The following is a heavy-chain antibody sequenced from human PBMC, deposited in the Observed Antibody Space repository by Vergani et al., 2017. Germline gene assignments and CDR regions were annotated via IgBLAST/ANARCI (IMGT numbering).Heavy chain of an antibody. V-gene: IGHV4-59*12. Sequence: QVQLQESGPGLVKPSETLSLTCTVSGGSISSYYWSWIRQPPGKGLEWIGYISYNGNTYYNPSLKSRVTMSIDTSKSQFSLKLSSVTAADTAFYYCARESGWYDTPAYWGQGTLVTVSS. D-gene: IGHD6-19*01. J-gene: IGHJ4*02. CDR2: ISYNGNT. CDR1: GGSISSYY. CDR3: ARESGWYDTPAY.